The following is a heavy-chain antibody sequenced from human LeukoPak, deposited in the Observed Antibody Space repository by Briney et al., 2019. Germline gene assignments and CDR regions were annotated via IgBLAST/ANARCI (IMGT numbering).Heavy chain of an antibody. V-gene: IGHV4-59*01. J-gene: IGHJ6*02. CDR1: GASISSYY. CDR3: ARGSFYYGMDV. Sequence: PSETLSLICTVSGASISSYYWSWIRQPPGKGLEWIGDIYYSGSIKYNPSLKSRVTMSVDTSKNQFSLKLSSVTAADTAIYYCARGSFYYGMDVWGQGTTVTVSS. CDR2: IYYSGSI.